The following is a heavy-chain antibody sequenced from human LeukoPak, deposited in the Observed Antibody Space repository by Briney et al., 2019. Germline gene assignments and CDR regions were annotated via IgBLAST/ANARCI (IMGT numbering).Heavy chain of an antibody. V-gene: IGHV3-49*04. J-gene: IGHJ4*02. Sequence: GRSLRLSCTASGFTFDDYAMSWVRQAPGKGLEWVGFIRSKAYGGTTEHAASVKGRFTISRDESKSIAYLQMNSLKTEDTAVYYCTSFNSGSYSYYFDYWGQGTLVTVSS. CDR2: IRSKAYGGTT. D-gene: IGHD1-26*01. CDR3: TSFNSGSYSYYFDY. CDR1: GFTFDDYA.